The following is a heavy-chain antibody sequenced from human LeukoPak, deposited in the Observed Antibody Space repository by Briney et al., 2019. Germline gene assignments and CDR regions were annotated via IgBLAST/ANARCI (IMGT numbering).Heavy chain of an antibody. J-gene: IGHJ4*02. V-gene: IGHV3-15*01. D-gene: IGHD1-26*01. CDR3: TTDVGAHGFDY. CDR1: GFTFSNAW. CDR2: IKSKTDGGTT. Sequence: GGSLRLSCAASGFTFSNAWMSWVRQAPGKGLEWVCRIKSKTDGGTTDYAAPVKGTFTISRDDSTNTLYLQMNSLKTEGTAVYYCTTDVGAHGFDYWGQGTLVTVSS.